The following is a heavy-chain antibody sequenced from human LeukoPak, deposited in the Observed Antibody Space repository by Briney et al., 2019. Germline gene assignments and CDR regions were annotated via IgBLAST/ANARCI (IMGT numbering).Heavy chain of an antibody. CDR3: ARDYLSGDFDY. Sequence: WASVKVSCKASGFTFTSSAMQWVRQARGQRLEWIGWIVVGSGNTNYAQKFQERVTITRDMSTSTAYMELSSLRSEDTAVYYCARDYLSGDFDYWGQGTLVTVSS. CDR2: IVVGSGNT. V-gene: IGHV1-58*02. J-gene: IGHJ4*02. CDR1: GFTFTSSA. D-gene: IGHD1-26*01.